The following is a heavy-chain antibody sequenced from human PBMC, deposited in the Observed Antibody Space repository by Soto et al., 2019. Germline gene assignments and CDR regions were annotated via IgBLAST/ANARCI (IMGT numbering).Heavy chain of an antibody. CDR3: AREGDGSGYYGMDV. Sequence: GGSLRLSCAASGFTFSSYSMNWVRQAPGKGLEWVSYISSSSSYIYYADSVKGRFTISRDNAKNSLYLQMNSLRAEDTAVYYCAREGDGSGYYGMDVWGQGTTVTVSS. CDR1: GFTFSSYS. CDR2: ISSSSSYI. V-gene: IGHV3-21*05. J-gene: IGHJ6*02. D-gene: IGHD3-10*01.